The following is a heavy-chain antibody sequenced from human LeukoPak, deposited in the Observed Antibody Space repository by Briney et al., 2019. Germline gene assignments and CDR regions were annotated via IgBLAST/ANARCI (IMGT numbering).Heavy chain of an antibody. CDR1: GFSFSSHG. CDR2: IWFDGSQI. J-gene: IGHJ3*01. D-gene: IGHD3-22*01. CDR3: AGWNGADSSGSYFV. Sequence: PGGSLRLSCAASGFSFSSHGVHWVRQALGKGLEWVALIWFDGSQIYYSDSVKGRFTISRDNSKNTLYLQMNSLSAEDTAMYYCAGWNGADSSGSYFVWGQGTMVTVSS. V-gene: IGHV3-33*01.